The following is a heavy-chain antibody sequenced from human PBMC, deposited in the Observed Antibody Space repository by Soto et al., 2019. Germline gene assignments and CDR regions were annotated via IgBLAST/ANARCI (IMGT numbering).Heavy chain of an antibody. V-gene: IGHV1-18*04. CDR3: ASLGSDVDTAMDAYYYYGMDV. CDR1: GYTFTSYG. D-gene: IGHD5-18*01. CDR2: ISAYNGNT. Sequence: ASVKVSCKASGYTFTSYGISWVRQAPGQGLEWMGWISAYNGNTNYAQKLQGRVTMTTDTSTSTAYMELRSLRSDDTAVYYCASLGSDVDTAMDAYYYYGMDVWGQGTTVTAP. J-gene: IGHJ6*02.